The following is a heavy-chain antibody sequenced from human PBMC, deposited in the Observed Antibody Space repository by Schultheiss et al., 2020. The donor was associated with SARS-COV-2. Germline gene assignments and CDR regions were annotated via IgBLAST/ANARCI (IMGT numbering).Heavy chain of an antibody. CDR2: IGTGGDR. Sequence: GGSLRLSCAASGFTFSSYWMSWVRQGTGRGLEWVSRIGTGGDRCYPGSVKGRCTVSRDNAKNSLYLQMNSLRAEDTAVYYCARGLVPANGDSLDYWGQGTLVTVSS. CDR3: ARGLVPANGDSLDY. D-gene: IGHD3-16*01. J-gene: IGHJ4*02. V-gene: IGHV3-13*01. CDR1: GFTFSSYW.